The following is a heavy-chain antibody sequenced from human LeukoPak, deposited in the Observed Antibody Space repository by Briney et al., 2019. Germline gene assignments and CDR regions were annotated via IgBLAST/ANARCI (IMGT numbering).Heavy chain of an antibody. CDR2: ISWNSGSI. V-gene: IGHV3-9*01. Sequence: PANSLRLSCAGTGFTFDDYARHWVRQAPRKGLEWVSGISWNSGSIGYADSVKGRFTISRDNAKNSLYLQMNSLRAEDTALYYCAKVFDLTGYYGMDVWGLGTTVTVSS. CDR1: GFTFDDYA. CDR3: AKVFDLTGYYGMDV. J-gene: IGHJ6*02. D-gene: IGHD3-10*02.